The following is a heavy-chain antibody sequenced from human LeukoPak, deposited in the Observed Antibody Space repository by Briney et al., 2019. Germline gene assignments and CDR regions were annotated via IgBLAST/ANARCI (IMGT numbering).Heavy chain of an antibody. CDR3: ARGVEPLAANTLAY. V-gene: IGHV3-53*01. J-gene: IGHJ4*02. Sequence: QPGGSLRLSCAPSGFTVITNDLPWVRHAPGKGFNWVSVLYSDGNTKYADSVQGRFTISRDNSKNTLYLEMNSLSPDDTAVYYCARGVEPLAANTLAYWGQGTLVTVS. CDR2: LYSDGNT. D-gene: IGHD1-14*01. CDR1: GFTVITND.